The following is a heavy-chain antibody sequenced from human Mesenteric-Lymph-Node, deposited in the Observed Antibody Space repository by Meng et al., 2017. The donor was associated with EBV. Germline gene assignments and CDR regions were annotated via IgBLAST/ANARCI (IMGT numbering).Heavy chain of an antibody. CDR2: IYWDDDK. CDR1: GFSLSTSGVS. J-gene: IGHJ5*02. V-gene: IGHV2-5*02. D-gene: IGHD4-11*01. CDR3: AHSLVEGQTQYFDP. Sequence: QITLKEYGPTLVKPTQTLTLTYSFSGFSLSTSGVSVAWIRQPPGKAPEWLALIYWDDDKRYSPSLTSRLTITRDTSRNRVVLTMTDMEPVDTGTYYCAHSLVEGQTQYFDPWGQVTLGNVSS.